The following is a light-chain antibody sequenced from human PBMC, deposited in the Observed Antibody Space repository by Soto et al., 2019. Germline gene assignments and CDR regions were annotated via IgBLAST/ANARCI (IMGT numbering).Light chain of an antibody. V-gene: IGLV2-8*01. J-gene: IGLJ1*01. CDR2: QVT. Sequence: QSALTQPPSASGSPGQSVTISCTGTNSDVGGYNFVSWYQQHPGKAPKLLLFQVTKRPSGVPDRFSGSKSGNTASLTVSGLQADDEADYYCSSYAGSNFYVFGTGTQLTVL. CDR3: SSYAGSNFYV. CDR1: NSDVGGYNF.